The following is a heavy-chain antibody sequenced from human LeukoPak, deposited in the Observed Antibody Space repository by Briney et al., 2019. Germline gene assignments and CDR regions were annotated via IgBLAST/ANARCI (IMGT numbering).Heavy chain of an antibody. CDR3: ARAPLSGTYYTDAFDI. D-gene: IGHD1-26*01. CDR2: IHHSGST. Sequence: KPSETLSLTCTVSGGSISSYYWSWIRQPPGKGLEWIGEIHHSGSTDYNPSLKSRVTISPDKSKNQFSLTLTSVTAADTAVYFCARAPLSGTYYTDAFDIWGQGTMVTVSS. CDR1: GGSISSYY. J-gene: IGHJ3*02. V-gene: IGHV4-59*12.